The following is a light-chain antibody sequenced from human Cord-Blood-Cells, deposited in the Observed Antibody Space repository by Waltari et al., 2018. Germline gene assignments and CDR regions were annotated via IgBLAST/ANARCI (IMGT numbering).Light chain of an antibody. J-gene: IGKJ1*01. CDR1: QSVSSY. V-gene: IGKV3-11*01. CDR2: DAS. CDR3: QQRSNWPPWT. Sequence: EIVLTQSPATLSLSPGERATLSCRPSQSVSSYLALYQQKPGQAPRLLIYDASNRATGIPARFSGSGSGTDFTLTISSLEPEDLAVYYCQQRSNWPPWTFGQGTKVEIK.